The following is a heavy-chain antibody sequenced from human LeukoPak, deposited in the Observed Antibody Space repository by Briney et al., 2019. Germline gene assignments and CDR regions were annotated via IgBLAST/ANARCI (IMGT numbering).Heavy chain of an antibody. CDR1: GFTFSSYT. J-gene: IGHJ4*02. CDR2: ILSDSGTTI. D-gene: IGHD3-10*01. Sequence: GGSLRLSCEAPGFTFSSYTLNWVRQAPGKGLEWISSILSDSGTTIHYADSVKGRFTTSRDNAKNSLYLQMNSLRVEDTAVYYCARDMALMFDYWGQGTLVTVSS. CDR3: ARDMALMFDY. V-gene: IGHV3-48*04.